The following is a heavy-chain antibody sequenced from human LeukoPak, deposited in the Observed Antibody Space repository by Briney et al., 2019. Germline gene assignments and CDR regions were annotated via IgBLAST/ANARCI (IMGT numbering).Heavy chain of an antibody. Sequence: GGSLRLSCAASGFTFSNYAMMWVRQAPGKGLEWVSTISGGGSDADYAESVKGRFTISRDNSRNTLHLQMNSLGAEDTARYYCAKPDYSGIDPYYFDKWGRGTLVTVSS. J-gene: IGHJ4*02. CDR2: ISGGGSDA. CDR3: AKPDYSGIDPYYFDK. CDR1: GFTFSNYA. D-gene: IGHD1-26*01. V-gene: IGHV3-23*01.